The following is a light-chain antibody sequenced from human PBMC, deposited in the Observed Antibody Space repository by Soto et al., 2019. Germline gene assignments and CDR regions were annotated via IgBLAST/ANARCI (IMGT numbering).Light chain of an antibody. J-gene: IGKJ1*01. CDR3: QQYGSSPT. V-gene: IGKV3-20*01. CDR1: QSVSSSY. Sequence: EIVLTQSPGTLSLSPGERATLSCRASQSVSSSYLAWYQQKPGQAPRLLFYGASSKAAGIPDWCSGSGSGTDFTLTISRLEPEDYALYYCQQYGSSPTFGQGTKVEIK. CDR2: GAS.